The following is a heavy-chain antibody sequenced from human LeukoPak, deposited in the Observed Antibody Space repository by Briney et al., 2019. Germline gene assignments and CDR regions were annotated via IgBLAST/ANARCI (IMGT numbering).Heavy chain of an antibody. D-gene: IGHD3-22*01. V-gene: IGHV3-23*01. CDR1: GFTFNYHA. CDR3: AKYYYDSSGYYYVFEY. J-gene: IGHJ4*02. Sequence: GGSLRLSCAASGFTFNYHAMSWVRQAPGKGLEWVSAISGSGGSTYYADSVKGRFTISRDNSKNTLYLQMNSLRAEDTAVYYCAKYYYDSSGYYYVFEYWGQGTLVTVSS. CDR2: ISGSGGST.